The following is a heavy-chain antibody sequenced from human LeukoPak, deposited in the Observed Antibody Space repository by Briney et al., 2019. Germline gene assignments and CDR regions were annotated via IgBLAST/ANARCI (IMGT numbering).Heavy chain of an antibody. CDR2: IYPGDSET. J-gene: IGHJ4*02. CDR3: ARHRGDAPFFDY. Sequence: GEALKISCKGSGYSFTSYWIGWVRQMPGKGLEGMGIIYPGDSETRYSPSFQGQVTISADKSISTAYLQWSSLKDSATAMYYCARHRGDAPFFDYWGQGTLVTVSS. CDR1: GYSFTSYW. V-gene: IGHV5-51*01. D-gene: IGHD2-2*01.